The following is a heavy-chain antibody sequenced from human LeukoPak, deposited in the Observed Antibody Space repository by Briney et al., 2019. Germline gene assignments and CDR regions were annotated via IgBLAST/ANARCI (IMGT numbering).Heavy chain of an antibody. J-gene: IGHJ4*02. CDR1: GGSINNYY. D-gene: IGHD1-1*01. Sequence: SETLSLTCTVSGGSINNYYWSWIRQPAGKGLEWIGRIYTTGSTNYNPSLKSRITMSVDTSKNQFSLKLSSVTAADTAVYYCARDPDTNDGVDWGQGTLVTVSS. V-gene: IGHV4-4*07. CDR2: IYTTGST. CDR3: ARDPDTNDGVD.